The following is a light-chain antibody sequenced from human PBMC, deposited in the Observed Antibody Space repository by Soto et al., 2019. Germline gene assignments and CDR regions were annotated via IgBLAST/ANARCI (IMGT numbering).Light chain of an antibody. CDR2: AAS. J-gene: IGKJ1*01. Sequence: DIQMTQSPSSLSASVGDRVTITCRASQGISHFLAWYQQKPGKVPKLLIYAASILQSGVPPRFSGSGSGTDFTLTINSLQPEDVATYYCQQSYSSPPTFGQGTKVEIK. V-gene: IGKV1-27*01. CDR3: QQSYSSPPT. CDR1: QGISHF.